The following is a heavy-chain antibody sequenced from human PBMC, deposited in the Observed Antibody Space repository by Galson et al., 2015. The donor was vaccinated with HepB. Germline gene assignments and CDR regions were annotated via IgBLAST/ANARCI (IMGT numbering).Heavy chain of an antibody. CDR2: ISTSSDYT. V-gene: IGHV3-11*06. J-gene: IGHJ4*02. CDR3: ARERSSGYFDH. Sequence: SLRLSCAASGFTFSDYYMSWIRQAPGKGLEWVSYISTSSDYTDYADSVKGRFTISRDNAKNSLYLQINSLTAEDTGVYYCARERSSGYFDHWGQGTLVTVSS. D-gene: IGHD3-22*01. CDR1: GFTFSDYY.